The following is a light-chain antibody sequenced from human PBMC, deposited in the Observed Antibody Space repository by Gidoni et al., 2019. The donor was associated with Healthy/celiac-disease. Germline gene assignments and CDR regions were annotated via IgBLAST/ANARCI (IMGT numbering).Light chain of an antibody. CDR2: GAS. J-gene: IGKJ4*01. CDR3: QQYGSSPLT. V-gene: IGKV3-20*01. CDR1: QSVSSSY. Sequence: EIVLTQSPGTLSLSPGERATLSCRASQSVSSSYLAWYQQKPGQAPRLLIDGASSSATGIPDRCSGSGSGTDFTLTISRLEPEDFAVYYCQQYGSSPLTFGGGTKVEIK.